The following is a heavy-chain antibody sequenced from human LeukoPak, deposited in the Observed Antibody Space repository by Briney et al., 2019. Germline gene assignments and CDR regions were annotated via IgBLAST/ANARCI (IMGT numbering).Heavy chain of an antibody. J-gene: IGHJ6*02. CDR2: ISSSSSYI. CDR3: ARVDYCSTTTCYRPWSV. Sequence: GGSLSLSCAASGFTFSTYSMNWVRQAPGRGLEAVSSISSSSSYIYYADSVKGRFTISRDNAKNSLYLQMNSLRAEDTAVYYCARVDYCSTTTCYRPWSVWGQGTTVTVSS. D-gene: IGHD2-2*02. V-gene: IGHV3-21*01. CDR1: GFTFSTYS.